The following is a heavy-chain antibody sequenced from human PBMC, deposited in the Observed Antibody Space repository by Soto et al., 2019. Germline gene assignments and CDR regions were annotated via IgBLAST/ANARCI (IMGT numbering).Heavy chain of an antibody. D-gene: IGHD4-17*01. CDR1: DGSISSGDYY. V-gene: IGHV4-30-4*01. CDR3: ARTLGTTVTTSLPGY. Sequence: QVQLQESGPGLVKPSQNRSLTCTVSDGSISSGDYYWRWIRQPPGKGLEWIGYIYYSGSTYYNPSLKSRDTISVDTSKNQFSLKLSSVTAADTAVYYCARTLGTTVTTSLPGYWGQGTLVTVSS. J-gene: IGHJ4*02. CDR2: IYYSGST.